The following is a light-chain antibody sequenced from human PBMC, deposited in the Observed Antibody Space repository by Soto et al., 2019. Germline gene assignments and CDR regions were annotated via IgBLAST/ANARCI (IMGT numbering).Light chain of an antibody. J-gene: IGKJ2*01. CDR1: QVISSF. CDR2: AAS. Sequence: DIQMTQSPSSLSASIGDRVTITCRASQVISSFLAWYQKKPGKVPKLLIYAASTLQSVAPSRFSGSGSGTDFTLTISSLQPEDVATYYCQKYNTAPYTLGQRTKLAIK. CDR3: QKYNTAPYT. V-gene: IGKV1-27*01.